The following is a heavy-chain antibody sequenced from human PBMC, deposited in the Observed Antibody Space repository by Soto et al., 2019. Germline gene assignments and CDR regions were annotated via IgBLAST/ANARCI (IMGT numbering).Heavy chain of an antibody. D-gene: IGHD1-26*01. CDR1: GDRFTDYY. Sequence: QVQLVQSGAEVKEPGASVTVSCRASGDRFTDYYMHWVRQAPGQGLEWMGWINPNSGVTKYAQRLQGWVTMTRDTSIRTVKVQLRRLGFDDTASYCCESASGCATATVDYYYVYVDVWGTGTTVTVSS. J-gene: IGHJ6*03. CDR2: INPNSGVT. V-gene: IGHV1-2*04. CDR3: ESASGCATATVDYYYVYVDV.